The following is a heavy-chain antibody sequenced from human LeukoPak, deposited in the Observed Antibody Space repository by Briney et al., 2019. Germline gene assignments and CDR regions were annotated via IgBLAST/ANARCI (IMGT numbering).Heavy chain of an antibody. Sequence: GGSLRLSRAASGFTFSTYSMNWVRQAPGKGLEWVSYISSSSSTIYSADSVKGRFTISRDNAKNSLYLQMNSLRAEDTAVYYCARGGIAARPFYMDVWGKGTTVTVSS. CDR2: ISSSSSTI. D-gene: IGHD6-6*01. V-gene: IGHV3-48*01. CDR1: GFTFSTYS. CDR3: ARGGIAARPFYMDV. J-gene: IGHJ6*03.